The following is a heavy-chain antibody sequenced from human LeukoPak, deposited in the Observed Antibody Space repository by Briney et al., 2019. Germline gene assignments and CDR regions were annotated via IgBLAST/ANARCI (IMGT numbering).Heavy chain of an antibody. CDR3: ARDRYGDGFAHFDY. CDR1: GYTFTAYA. J-gene: IGHJ4*02. D-gene: IGHD5-24*01. V-gene: IGHV1-2*02. CDR2: ITPSDGA. Sequence: GASVTVSCESSGYTFTAYAVHWVRQAPGQGRAWMGWITPSDGANYAQKFQGRVTMTRDTSMSTAYMDLNRLTSDDTAVYFCARDRYGDGFAHFDYWGQGTLVTVSS.